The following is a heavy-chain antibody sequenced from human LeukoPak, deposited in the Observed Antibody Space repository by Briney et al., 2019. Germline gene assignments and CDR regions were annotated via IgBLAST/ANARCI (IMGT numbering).Heavy chain of an antibody. J-gene: IGHJ5*02. CDR1: GESFSGDY. CDR3: ARGRWLQYET. V-gene: IGHV4-34*01. Sequence: SETLSLTCGVFGESFSGDYWSWIRQPPGKGLEWIGEINQSGSTNYIPSLKSRVTISVDTSKNQFSLKLISVTAADTAVYYCARGRWLQYETWGQGTLVTVSS. CDR2: INQSGST. D-gene: IGHD5-24*01.